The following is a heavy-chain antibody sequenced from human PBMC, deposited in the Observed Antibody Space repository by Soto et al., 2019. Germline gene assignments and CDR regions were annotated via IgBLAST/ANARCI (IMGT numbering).Heavy chain of an antibody. CDR1: GYSIASGCY. J-gene: IGHJ6*02. Sequence: SETLSLTCAVSGYSIASGCYWAWIRQSPGKGLEWIGSIYHAGSVYYNPSLNSRVAVSLDTSKNHFSLKLTSVTAADTAVYYCARTFDYYGMDVWGQGT. V-gene: IGHV4-38-2*01. CDR3: ARTFDYYGMDV. CDR2: IYHAGSV.